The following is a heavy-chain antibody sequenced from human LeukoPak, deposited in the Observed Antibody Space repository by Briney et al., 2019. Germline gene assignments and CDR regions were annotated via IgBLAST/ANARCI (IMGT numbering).Heavy chain of an antibody. J-gene: IGHJ4*02. CDR3: VRDRGYSTFDY. D-gene: IGHD4-23*01. Sequence: GGSLRPSCAGSGFPFSNYWMAWVRQAPGKGLEWVVNMKEDGGEINYVDSVKGRFTISRDNAKNSLDLQMNSLRVDDTAVYYCVRDRGYSTFDYWGQGTLVIVSS. CDR1: GFPFSNYW. CDR2: MKEDGGEI. V-gene: IGHV3-7*01.